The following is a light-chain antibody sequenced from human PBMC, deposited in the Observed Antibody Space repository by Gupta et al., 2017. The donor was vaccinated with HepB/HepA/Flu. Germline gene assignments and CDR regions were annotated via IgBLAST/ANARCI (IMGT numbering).Light chain of an antibody. CDR3: QQSYNTPLT. CDR1: QTINTY. V-gene: IGKV1-39*01. J-gene: IGKJ1*01. CDR2: AAS. Sequence: DLQMTPSPSSLSASVGDRVTITCRASQTINTYLNWYQQRPGKAPKVLIYAASHLLTGVPSRFTGRGSGTEFTLTISNLQPDDFAIYYCQQSYNTPLTFGQGTKVEMK.